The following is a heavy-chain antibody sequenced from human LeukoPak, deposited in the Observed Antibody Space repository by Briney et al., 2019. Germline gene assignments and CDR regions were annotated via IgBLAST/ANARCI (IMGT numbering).Heavy chain of an antibody. Sequence: GGSLRLSCAASGFTFSSYAMTWVRQAPGKGLVWVSRINTDGSGIRYADSVKGRFTISRDNLKNTLYLQMNSLRAEDTAVYYCARVRDWDPFDYWGQGTLVTVSS. J-gene: IGHJ4*02. V-gene: IGHV3-74*01. CDR3: ARVRDWDPFDY. CDR1: GFTFSSYA. D-gene: IGHD2-21*02. CDR2: INTDGSGI.